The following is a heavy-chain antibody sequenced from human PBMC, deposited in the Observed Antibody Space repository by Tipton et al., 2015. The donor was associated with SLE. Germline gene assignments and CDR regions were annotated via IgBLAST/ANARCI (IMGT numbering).Heavy chain of an antibody. CDR1: GGSIYSGDYY. J-gene: IGHJ4*02. CDR2: IYYSGST. D-gene: IGHD3-16*01. CDR3: ARDLEEEYDYVWGSDD. Sequence: TLSLTCTVSGGSIYSGDYYCSWLRQPPGKGLEWIGYIYYSGSTYYNPSLKSQVTISVDTSKNQFSLKLSSVTAADTAVYYCARDLEEEYDYVWGSDDWGQGTLVTVTT. V-gene: IGHV4-30-4*01.